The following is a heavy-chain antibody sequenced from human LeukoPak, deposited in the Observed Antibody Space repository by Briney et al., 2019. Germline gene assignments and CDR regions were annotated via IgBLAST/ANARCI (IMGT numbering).Heavy chain of an antibody. CDR3: ARTTAMIMDV. CDR1: GGSISSSSYY. V-gene: IGHV4-39*07. Sequence: PSETLSLTCTVSGGSISSSSYYWGWIRQPPGKGLEWIGSIYYSGSTYYNPSLKSRVTISVDTSKNQFSLKLRSVTAADTAVYYCARTTAMIMDVWGKGTTVTVSS. J-gene: IGHJ6*03. CDR2: IYYSGST. D-gene: IGHD5-18*01.